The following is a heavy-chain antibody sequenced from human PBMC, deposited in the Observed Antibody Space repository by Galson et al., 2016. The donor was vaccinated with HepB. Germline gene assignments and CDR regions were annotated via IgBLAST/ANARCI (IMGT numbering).Heavy chain of an antibody. V-gene: IGHV3-48*01. CDR2: IESYSKII. CDR3: ARERGSGYTYYSLDV. CDR1: GFTFKKYG. Sequence: SLRLSCAASGFTFKKYGFNWVRLTPGKGLEWLSYIESYSKIIRYTDSVRGRFSISRDNSNDTLFLQMGSLTVDDTGIYYCARERGSGYTYYSLDVWGRGTTVTVS. J-gene: IGHJ6*03. D-gene: IGHD3-3*01.